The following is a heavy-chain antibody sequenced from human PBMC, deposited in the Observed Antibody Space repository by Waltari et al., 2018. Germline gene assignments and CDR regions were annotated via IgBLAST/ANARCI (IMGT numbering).Heavy chain of an antibody. CDR2: IYYSGST. V-gene: IGHV4-59*01. Sequence: QVQLQESGPGLVKPSETLSLTCTVSGGSISSYYWSWIRQPPGKGLEWIGYIYYSGSTNYNPSRKSRVTISVDTSKNQFSLKLSSVTAADTAVYYCANGGYDYVWGSYYTRPLDYWGQGTLVTVSS. CDR1: GGSISSYY. CDR3: ANGGYDYVWGSYYTRPLDY. J-gene: IGHJ4*02. D-gene: IGHD3-16*01.